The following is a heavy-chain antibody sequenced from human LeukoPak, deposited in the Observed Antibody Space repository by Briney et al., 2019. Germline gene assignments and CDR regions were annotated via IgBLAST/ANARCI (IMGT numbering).Heavy chain of an antibody. CDR1: GGSISSHY. CDR3: ARDAGTGAFDI. D-gene: IGHD1-1*01. V-gene: IGHV4-59*11. Sequence: PSETLSLTCTVSGGSISSHYWSWIRQPPGKGLEWIGYIYYSGSTNYNPSLKSRVTISVDTSKNQFSLKLSSVTAADTAVYYCARDAGTGAFDIWGQGTMVTVSS. J-gene: IGHJ3*02. CDR2: IYYSGST.